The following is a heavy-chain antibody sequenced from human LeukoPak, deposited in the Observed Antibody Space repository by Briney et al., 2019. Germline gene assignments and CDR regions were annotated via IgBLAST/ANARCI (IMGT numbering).Heavy chain of an antibody. V-gene: IGHV3-23*01. J-gene: IGHJ3*02. CDR2: ISGSGGST. D-gene: IGHD1-26*01. CDR3: ARGGSYLSAFDI. CDR1: GSTFSSYG. Sequence: PGGSLRLSCAASGSTFSSYGMSWVRQAPGKGLEWVSAISGSGGSTYYADSVKGRFTISRDNSKNTLYLQMNSLRAEDTAVYYCARGGSYLSAFDIWGQGTMVTVSS.